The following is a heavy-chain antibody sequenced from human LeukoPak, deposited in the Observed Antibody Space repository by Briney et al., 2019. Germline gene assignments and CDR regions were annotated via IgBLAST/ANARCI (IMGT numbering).Heavy chain of an antibody. CDR1: GFTFSNAW. Sequence: GGSLRLSCAASGFTFSNAWMSWVRQAPGKGLEWVGRIKSKTDGGTTDYAAPVKGRFTISRDDSKNTLYLQMNSLKTEDTAVYYCTTLNYDYVWGSYADDAFDIWGQGTMVTVSS. CDR3: TTLNYDYVWGSYADDAFDI. J-gene: IGHJ3*02. CDR2: IKSKTDGGTT. D-gene: IGHD3-16*01. V-gene: IGHV3-15*01.